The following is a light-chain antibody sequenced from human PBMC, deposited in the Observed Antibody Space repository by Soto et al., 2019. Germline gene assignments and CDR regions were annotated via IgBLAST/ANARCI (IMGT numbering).Light chain of an antibody. Sequence: DIQMTQSPSILSASVGDRVTITCRASQSIGSWVAWHQQKPGKAPKLLIYKASTLKSGVPSRFSGSGSGTEFTLTISSLQPDDFATYYCQHYNSYSEAFGQGTKVDIK. V-gene: IGKV1-5*03. CDR3: QHYNSYSEA. CDR2: KAS. CDR1: QSIGSW. J-gene: IGKJ1*01.